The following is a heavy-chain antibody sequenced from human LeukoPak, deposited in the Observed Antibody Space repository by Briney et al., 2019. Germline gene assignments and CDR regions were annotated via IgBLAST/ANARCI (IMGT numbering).Heavy chain of an antibody. Sequence: GGSLRLSCAASGFTFDDYAMHWVRQAPGKGLEWVSGISWNSGSIGYADSVKGRFTISRDNAKNSLYLQMNSLRAEDMALYYCAKDTSTAAGFDYWGQGTLVTVSS. CDR3: AKDTSTAAGFDY. V-gene: IGHV3-9*03. CDR1: GFTFDDYA. J-gene: IGHJ4*02. CDR2: ISWNSGSI. D-gene: IGHD2-15*01.